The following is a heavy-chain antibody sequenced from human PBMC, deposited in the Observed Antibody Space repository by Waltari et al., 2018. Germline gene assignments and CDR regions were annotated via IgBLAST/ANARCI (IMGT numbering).Heavy chain of an antibody. Sequence: QVQLQESGPGLVKPSGTLSLTCADSGGSTSSSNWWSWVRQPPGKGLEWIGEIYHSGSTNYNPSLKSRVTISVDKSKNQFSLKLSSVTAADTAVYYCAYYYDSSGYSYFDYWGQGTLVTVSS. CDR1: GGSTSSSNW. D-gene: IGHD3-22*01. J-gene: IGHJ4*02. CDR2: IYHSGST. V-gene: IGHV4-4*02. CDR3: AYYYDSSGYSYFDY.